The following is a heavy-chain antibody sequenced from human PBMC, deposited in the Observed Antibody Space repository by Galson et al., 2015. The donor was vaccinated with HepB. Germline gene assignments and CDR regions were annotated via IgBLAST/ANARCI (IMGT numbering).Heavy chain of an antibody. J-gene: IGHJ4*02. Sequence: SVKASCKASGGTFSSYAISWVRQAPGQGLEWMGGIIPIFGTAHYAQKFQGRVTITADKSTSTAYMELSSLRSEDTAVYYCARGWYSSSWYGHFDYWGQGTLVTVSS. CDR1: GGTFSSYA. CDR3: ARGWYSSSWYGHFDY. D-gene: IGHD6-13*01. CDR2: IIPIFGTA. V-gene: IGHV1-69*06.